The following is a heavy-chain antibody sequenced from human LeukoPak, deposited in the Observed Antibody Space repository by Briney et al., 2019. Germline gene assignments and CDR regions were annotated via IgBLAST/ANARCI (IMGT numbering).Heavy chain of an antibody. CDR1: GFTFSNYP. CDR3: AREPNYSSGWPLDS. Sequence: GGSLRLSCVTSGFTFSNYPMNWVRQVPGKGLEWVSVISGSGRTTYYADSVKGRFTISRDNAKSTLYLQMNSLRPEDAAVYYCAREPNYSSGWPLDSWGQGTLVTVS. J-gene: IGHJ4*02. CDR2: ISGSGRTT. V-gene: IGHV3-23*01. D-gene: IGHD6-19*01.